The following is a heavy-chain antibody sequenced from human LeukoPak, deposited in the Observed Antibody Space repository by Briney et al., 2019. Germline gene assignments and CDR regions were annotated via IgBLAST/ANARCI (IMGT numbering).Heavy chain of an antibody. D-gene: IGHD3-16*01. J-gene: IGHJ4*02. V-gene: IGHV3-21*01. CDR1: GFTFSSYS. CDR3: ARDGFGTGSN. CDR2: ISSSSSYI. Sequence: GGSLRLSCAASGFTFSSYSMNWVRQAPGKGLEWVSSISSSSSYIYYADSVKGRFTISRDNAKNSLYLQMNTLRADDTAVYYCARDGFGTGSNWGQGTLVTVSS.